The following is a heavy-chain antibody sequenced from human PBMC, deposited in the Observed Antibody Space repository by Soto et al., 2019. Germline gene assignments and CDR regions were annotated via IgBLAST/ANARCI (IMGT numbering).Heavy chain of an antibody. J-gene: IGHJ3*02. V-gene: IGHV4-59*08. CDR3: ARHLWVGSSWYLGALDI. Sequence: QVQLQESGPGLVKPSETLSLTCTVSADSISNYYWSWIRQPPGKGLEWIGYIYYSGGTHYNPSLTMRVTISVDTSKNQFSLNVSSVTAADTAVYYCARHLWVGSSWYLGALDIWCQGTMVTVSS. CDR2: IYYSGGT. D-gene: IGHD6-13*01. CDR1: ADSISNYY.